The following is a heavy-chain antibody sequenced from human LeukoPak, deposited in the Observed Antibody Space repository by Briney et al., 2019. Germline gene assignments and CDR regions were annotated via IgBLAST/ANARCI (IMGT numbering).Heavy chain of an antibody. J-gene: IGHJ4*02. D-gene: IGHD1-26*01. CDR1: GGSISSFH. V-gene: IGHV4-59*01. Sequence: PSETLSLTCTVSGGSISSFHWSWIRQPPGKGLEHIGNIYDSGSTYYNPSLKSRVTISVDTSKNQFSLKLSSVIAADTAVYYCARTYSGRSYYFDCWGQGTLVTVSS. CDR2: IYDSGST. CDR3: ARTYSGRSYYFDC.